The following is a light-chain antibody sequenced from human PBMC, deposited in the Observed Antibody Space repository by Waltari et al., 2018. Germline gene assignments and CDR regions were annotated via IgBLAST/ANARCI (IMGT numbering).Light chain of an antibody. CDR1: QNVGTS. Sequence: EILVTQSPATLSVSPGERVTLSCRASQNVGTSLAWYQQKPGQTPRLLIFGAYSRASGVPARFSGSGSGTDVTLAISSLQSEDFAVYYCQQYEDWPRHSFGGGTKVQIE. CDR3: QQYEDWPRHS. J-gene: IGKJ4*01. CDR2: GAY. V-gene: IGKV3-15*01.